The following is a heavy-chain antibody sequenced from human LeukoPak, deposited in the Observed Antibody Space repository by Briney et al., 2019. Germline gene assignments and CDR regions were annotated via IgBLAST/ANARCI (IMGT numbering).Heavy chain of an antibody. J-gene: IGHJ4*02. V-gene: IGHV5-51*01. CDR1: GYSFTSYW. CDR2: IYPGDSDT. CDR3: ARRGRYYYDSSGYPDY. D-gene: IGHD3-22*01. Sequence: GESLKISCKGSGYSFTSYWIGWVRQMPGKGLEWMGIIYPGDSDTRYSPSFQGQVTISADKSISTAYLQWSSLKASDTAMYYCARRGRYYYDSSGYPDYWGQGTLVTVSS.